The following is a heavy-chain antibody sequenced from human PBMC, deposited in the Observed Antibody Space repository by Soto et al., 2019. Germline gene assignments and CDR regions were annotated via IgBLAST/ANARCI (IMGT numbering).Heavy chain of an antibody. J-gene: IGHJ5*02. CDR3: ARGVMAYRSYNWFDP. Sequence: SETLSLTCTVSGGSISSGGYYWRWIRPHTKKGLEWIGYIYYSGSTYYNPSLKSRVTISVDTSKNQFSLKLSSVTAADTAVYYCARGVMAYRSYNWFDPWGQGTLFTVSS. D-gene: IGHD3-16*01. V-gene: IGHV4-31*03. CDR1: GGSISSGGYY. CDR2: IYYSGST.